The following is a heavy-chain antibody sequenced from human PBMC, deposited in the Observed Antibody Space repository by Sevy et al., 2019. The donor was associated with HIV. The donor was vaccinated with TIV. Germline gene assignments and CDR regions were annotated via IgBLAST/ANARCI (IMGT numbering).Heavy chain of an antibody. CDR2: ISYDGSNK. D-gene: IGHD3-10*01. J-gene: IGHJ6*02. Sequence: GRSLRLSCAASGFTFSSYAMHWVRQAPGKGLEWVAVISYDGSNKYYADSVKGRFTISRDNSKNTLYLQMNSLRAEDTAVYYCARRGYYGSGSYYSGYYGMDVWGQGTTVTVSS. CDR3: ARRGYYGSGSYYSGYYGMDV. CDR1: GFTFSSYA. V-gene: IGHV3-30-3*01.